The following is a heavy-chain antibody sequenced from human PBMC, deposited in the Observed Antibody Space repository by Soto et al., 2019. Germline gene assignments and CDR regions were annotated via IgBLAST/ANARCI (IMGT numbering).Heavy chain of an antibody. Sequence: RRLSCAVSGFSFSIHDMTWVRQAPGKGLEWVSTIDNGGTTFYADSVKGRFTISRDNSKNTLYLQMNGLKVEDTAVYYCAKERVGGHHWFDPWGQGALVTVSS. CDR2: IDNGGTT. D-gene: IGHD6-19*01. J-gene: IGHJ5*01. CDR1: GFSFSIHD. V-gene: IGHV3-23*01. CDR3: AKERVGGHHWFDP.